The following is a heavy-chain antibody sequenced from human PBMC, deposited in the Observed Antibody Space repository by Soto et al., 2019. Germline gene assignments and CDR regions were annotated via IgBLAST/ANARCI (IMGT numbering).Heavy chain of an antibody. CDR3: ARASDSSGYYDIDY. D-gene: IGHD3-22*01. CDR2: IYYSGNT. CDR1: GGSISSYY. J-gene: IGHJ4*02. V-gene: IGHV4-59*08. Sequence: PSETLSLTCTVSGGSISSYYWSWIRQPPGKGLEWIGYIYYSGNTNYNPSLKSRVTISVDTSKNQFSLKLSSVTAADTAVYYCARASDSSGYYDIDYWGQGTLVTVSS.